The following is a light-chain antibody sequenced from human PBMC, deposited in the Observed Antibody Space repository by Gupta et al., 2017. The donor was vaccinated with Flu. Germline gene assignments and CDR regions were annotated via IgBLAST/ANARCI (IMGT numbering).Light chain of an antibody. Sequence: QASLTLPPSATGTPGRRVTISCSGNSSNIGSNTVNCYHQLPGTAPKLLIYSNNQRPYGVPDRLSGSTSATSASLAISALPAAQEEDYYCEAWQDCRNGLWVFDGGTKLTVL. CDR2: SNN. CDR3: EAWQDCRNGLWV. V-gene: IGLV1-44*01. CDR1: SSNIGSNT. J-gene: IGLJ3*02.